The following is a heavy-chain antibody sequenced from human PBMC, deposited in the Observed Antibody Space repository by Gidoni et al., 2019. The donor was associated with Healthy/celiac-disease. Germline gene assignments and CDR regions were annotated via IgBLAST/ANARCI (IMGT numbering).Heavy chain of an antibody. CDR1: GGSFSGYY. D-gene: IGHD2-15*01. Sequence: QVQLQQWGAGLLKPSETLSLTGAVYGGSFSGYYWSWSRQPPGTGLEWIGEINHSGSTNYTPSLKSRVTISVDTSKNQFSLKLSSVTAADTAVYYCASGIGRVVVVVAATRPHYFDYWGQGTLVTVSS. V-gene: IGHV4-34*01. CDR2: INHSGST. CDR3: ASGIGRVVVVVAATRPHYFDY. J-gene: IGHJ4*02.